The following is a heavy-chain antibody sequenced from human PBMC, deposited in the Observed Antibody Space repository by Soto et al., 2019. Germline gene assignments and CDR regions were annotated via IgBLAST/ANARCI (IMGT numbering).Heavy chain of an antibody. CDR3: AADGVGLQFGYGTDV. CDR2: IVVGSGNT. J-gene: IGHJ6*02. CDR1: GFTFTSSA. V-gene: IGHV1-58*01. D-gene: IGHD3-3*01. Sequence: GASVKVSCKASGFTFTSSAVQWVRQARGQRLEWIGWIVVGSGNTNYAQKFQERVTITRDMSTSTAYMELSSLRSEDTAVYYCAADGVGLQFGYGTDVSGPATTVTRSS.